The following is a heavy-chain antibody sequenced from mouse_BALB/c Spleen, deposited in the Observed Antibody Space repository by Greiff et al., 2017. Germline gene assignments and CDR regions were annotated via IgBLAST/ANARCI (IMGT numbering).Heavy chain of an antibody. CDR1: GYSITSDYA. CDR3: ARCWDGYFDY. V-gene: IGHV3-2*02. D-gene: IGHD4-1*01. J-gene: IGHJ2*01. Sequence: EVKLMESGPGLVKPSQSLSLTCTVTGYSITSDYAWNWIRQFPGNKLEWMGYISYSGSTSYNPSLKSRISITRDTSKNQFFLQLNSVTTEDTATYYCARCWDGYFDYWGQGTTLTVSS. CDR2: ISYSGST.